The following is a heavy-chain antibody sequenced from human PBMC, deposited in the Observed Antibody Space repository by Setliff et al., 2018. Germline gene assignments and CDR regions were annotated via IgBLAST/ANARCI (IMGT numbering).Heavy chain of an antibody. V-gene: IGHV3-23*01. CDR3: AKRGPYCSGGTCHYYFDY. CDR2: ISGSAQTT. CDR1: GFTFSSSA. J-gene: IGHJ4*02. Sequence: GGSLRLSCAASGFTFSSSAMAWVRQAPGKGLEWVSAISGSAQTTYYADSVKGRFTIYRDNSKNTVYLEMNSLRAEDTAVYYCAKRGPYCSGGTCHYYFDYWGQGTLVTVSS. D-gene: IGHD2-15*01.